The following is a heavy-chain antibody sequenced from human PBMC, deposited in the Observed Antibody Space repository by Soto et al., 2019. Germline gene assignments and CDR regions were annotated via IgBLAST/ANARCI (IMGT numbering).Heavy chain of an antibody. CDR2: ISTYNGNT. CDR3: ARDNGQWLVSD. Sequence: QVQLVQSGAEVKKPGASVKVSCKASGYIFTSHGISWVRQAPGQGLEWMGRISTYNGNTKYAQKLQGRVTMTTDTSAGIAYMELRSLRSDDTAVYYWARDNGQWLVSDWGQGTLVTVSS. CDR1: GYIFTSHG. V-gene: IGHV1-18*01. D-gene: IGHD6-19*01. J-gene: IGHJ1*01.